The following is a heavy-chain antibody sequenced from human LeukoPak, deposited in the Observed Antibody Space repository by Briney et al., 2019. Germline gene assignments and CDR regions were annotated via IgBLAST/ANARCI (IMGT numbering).Heavy chain of an antibody. D-gene: IGHD3-22*01. CDR2: ISSSTSTI. J-gene: IGHJ5*02. Sequence: GGSLRLSCAASGFIFSDYYMSWIRQAPGSGLEWISFISSSTSTIFYADSVKGRFTISRDNAKNSLYLQMNSLRADDTAVYYCARDSGTYFDPTGEWFDPWGQGTLVTVSS. CDR1: GFIFSDYY. CDR3: ARDSGTYFDPTGEWFDP. V-gene: IGHV3-11*01.